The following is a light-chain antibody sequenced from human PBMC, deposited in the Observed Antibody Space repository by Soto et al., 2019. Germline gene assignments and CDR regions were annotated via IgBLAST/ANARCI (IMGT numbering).Light chain of an antibody. CDR1: QNIRNNY. CDR3: QHYDGSPRS. J-gene: IGKJ2*03. Sequence: SVLTQSPGTVSLSPGESATLFCRTSQNIRNNYLAWYQQRPGQSPSLLIHGVFNRAAGIPDRFSGRGSGTDVTLTISGLQPEDSAVYYCQHYDGSPRSFGQGTKVEIK. CDR2: GVF. V-gene: IGKV3-20*01.